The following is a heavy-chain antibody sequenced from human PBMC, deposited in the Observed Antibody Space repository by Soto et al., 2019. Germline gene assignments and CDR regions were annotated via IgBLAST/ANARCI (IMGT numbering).Heavy chain of an antibody. V-gene: IGHV4-39*01. J-gene: IGHJ4*02. D-gene: IGHD6-19*01. Sequence: SETLSLTCTVSGGSISSSSYYWGWIRQPPGKGLEWIGSIYYSGSTYYNPSLKSRVTISVDTSKNQFSLKLSSVTAADTAVYYCARANLRSGWTFDHWGQGSPVTVSS. CDR1: GGSISSSSYY. CDR3: ARANLRSGWTFDH. CDR2: IYYSGST.